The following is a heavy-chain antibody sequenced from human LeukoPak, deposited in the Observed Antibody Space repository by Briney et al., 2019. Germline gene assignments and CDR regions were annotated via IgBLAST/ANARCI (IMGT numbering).Heavy chain of an antibody. V-gene: IGHV3-23*01. Sequence: GGSLRLSCAASGFTFSSYAMSWVRRAPGKGLEWVSAISGSGGSTYYADSVKGRFTISRDNSKNTLYLQMNSLRAEDTAVYYCAKARYCSSTSCYLGFDPWGQGTLVTVSS. CDR1: GFTFSSYA. D-gene: IGHD2-2*01. J-gene: IGHJ5*02. CDR2: ISGSGGST. CDR3: AKARYCSSTSCYLGFDP.